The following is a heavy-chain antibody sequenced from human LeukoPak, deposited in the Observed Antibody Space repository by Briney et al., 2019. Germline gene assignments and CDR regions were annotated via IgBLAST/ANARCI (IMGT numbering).Heavy chain of an antibody. V-gene: IGHV3-23*01. CDR2: ISGSGGST. D-gene: IGHD2-2*01. CDR1: GFTFSSYA. J-gene: IGHJ1*01. CDR3: AKLGDIVVVPAAMAYFQH. Sequence: PGGSLRLSCAASGFTFSSYAMSWVRQAPGKGLEWVSAISGSGGSTYYADSVKGRFTISRDNSKNTLYLQMNSLRAEDTAVYYCAKLGDIVVVPAAMAYFQHWGQGTLVTVSS.